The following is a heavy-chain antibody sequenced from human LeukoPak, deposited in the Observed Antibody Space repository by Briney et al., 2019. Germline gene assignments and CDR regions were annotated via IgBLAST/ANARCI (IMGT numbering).Heavy chain of an antibody. J-gene: IGHJ4*02. CDR3: AREAAGYCSSTSCYLPDY. D-gene: IGHD2-2*01. Sequence: GGSLRLSCAASGFTFNNYAMHRVRQAPGKGLEWVAVISYDGSNKYYADSVKGRFTISRDNSKNTLYLQMNSLRAEDTAVYYCAREAAGYCSSTSCYLPDYWGQGTLVTVSS. CDR1: GFTFNNYA. V-gene: IGHV3-30-3*01. CDR2: ISYDGSNK.